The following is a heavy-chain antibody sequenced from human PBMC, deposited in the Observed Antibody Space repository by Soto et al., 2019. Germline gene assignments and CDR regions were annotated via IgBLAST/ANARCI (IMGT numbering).Heavy chain of an antibody. Sequence: GGSLRLSCAASGFTFNDYYMSWIRQAPGKGLEWVSYISSGGGTIYYADSVRGRSTISRDNAKNSLYLQMNSLRAEDTAVYYCARDGFSVTHYYFDYWGQGTLVTVSS. D-gene: IGHD4-17*01. J-gene: IGHJ4*02. CDR2: ISSGGGTI. CDR1: GFTFNDYY. CDR3: ARDGFSVTHYYFDY. V-gene: IGHV3-11*01.